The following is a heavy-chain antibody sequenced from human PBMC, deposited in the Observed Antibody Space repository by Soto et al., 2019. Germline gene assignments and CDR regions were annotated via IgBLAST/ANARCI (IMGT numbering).Heavy chain of an antibody. V-gene: IGHV4-34*01. D-gene: IGHD2-15*01. CDR1: GGSFSGYY. CDR3: ARGSTGVVVAATRGAVDY. J-gene: IGHJ4*02. CDR2: INHSGST. Sequence: QVQLQQWGAGLLKPSETLSLTCAVYGGSFSGYYWSWIRQPPGKGLEWIGEINHSGSTNYNPSLKSRVTISVDTSKNQFSLKLSSVTAADTAVYYCARGSTGVVVAATRGAVDYWGQGTLVTVSS.